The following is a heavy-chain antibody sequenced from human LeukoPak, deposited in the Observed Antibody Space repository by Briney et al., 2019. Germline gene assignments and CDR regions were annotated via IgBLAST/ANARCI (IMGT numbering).Heavy chain of an antibody. V-gene: IGHV4-39*01. CDR1: GASLARDMYH. CDR2: IYYDGST. D-gene: IGHD2-15*01. J-gene: IGHJ3*01. CDR3: ARRGDAWQILYSFDV. Sequence: SETLSLTCTVSGASLARDMYHWGWVRQSPGMGLEWLGTIYYDGSTFYSPSFKSRVTISINASKKQLSLNLASVTAADTAVYYCARRGDAWQILYSFDVWGQGTAVIVSS.